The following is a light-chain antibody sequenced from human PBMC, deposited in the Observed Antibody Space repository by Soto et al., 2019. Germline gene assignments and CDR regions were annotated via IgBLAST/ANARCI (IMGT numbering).Light chain of an antibody. J-gene: IGKJ2*01. CDR1: QDIINY. CDR2: AAS. V-gene: IGKV1-8*01. Sequence: AIRMTQSPSSFSASPGDRVTITCRASQDIINYLAWYQQKPGKATKLLIYAASSLQSGVTSRFSGSGSGTDFTLNISCLKSEDFATYYCQHYYSYPHTFGQGTKLEIK. CDR3: QHYYSYPHT.